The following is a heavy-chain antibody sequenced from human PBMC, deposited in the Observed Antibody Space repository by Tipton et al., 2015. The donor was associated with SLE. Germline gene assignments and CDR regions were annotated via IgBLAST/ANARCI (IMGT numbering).Heavy chain of an antibody. CDR3: AKDQDWGKDV. Sequence: SLRLSCAASGFTFSSYSMHWVRQAPGKGLQWVSYISSIGSIKYYADSVKGRFTISRDNSKNTLYLQMNSLRAEDTAVYYCAKDQDWGKDVWGQGTTVTVSS. CDR1: GFTFSSYS. D-gene: IGHD3/OR15-3a*01. J-gene: IGHJ6*02. V-gene: IGHV3-48*01. CDR2: ISSIGSIK.